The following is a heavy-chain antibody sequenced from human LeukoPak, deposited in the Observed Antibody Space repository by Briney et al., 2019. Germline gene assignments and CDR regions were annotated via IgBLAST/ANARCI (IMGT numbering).Heavy chain of an antibody. CDR3: AKEGSGWYLPGWFDP. D-gene: IGHD6-19*01. J-gene: IGHJ5*02. CDR1: GFTFSSYA. V-gene: IGHV3-23*01. Sequence: GGSLRLSCAASGFTFSSYAMRWVRHAPGKGLEWVSAISCSGGSTYYADSVKGRFTISRDNSKNTLYLQMNSLRAEDTAVYYCAKEGSGWYLPGWFDPWGQGTLVTVSS. CDR2: ISCSGGST.